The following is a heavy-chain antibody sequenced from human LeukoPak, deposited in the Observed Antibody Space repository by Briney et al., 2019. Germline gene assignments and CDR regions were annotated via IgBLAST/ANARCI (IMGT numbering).Heavy chain of an antibody. CDR2: ISYDGSNK. J-gene: IGHJ4*02. D-gene: IGHD6-13*01. V-gene: IGHV3-30*18. CDR1: GFTFSSYG. Sequence: GGSLRLSCAASGFTFSSYGMHWVRQAPGKGLEWVAVISYDGSNKYYADSVKGRFTISRDNSKNTLYLQMNSLRAEDTVVYYCAKDLRSWLDSFDYWGQGTLVTVSS. CDR3: AKDLRSWLDSFDY.